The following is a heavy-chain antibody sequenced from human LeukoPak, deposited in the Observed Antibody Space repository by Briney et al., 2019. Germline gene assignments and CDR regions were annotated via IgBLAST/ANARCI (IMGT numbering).Heavy chain of an antibody. J-gene: IGHJ4*02. D-gene: IGHD2-2*01. CDR1: GGTFSSYA. V-gene: IGHV1-69*13. CDR2: IIPIFGTA. Sequence: SVKVSCKASGGTFSSYAISWVRQAPGQGLEWMGRIIPIFGTANYAQKFQGRVTITADESTSTAYMELSSLRSEDTAVYYCARRGYCSSTSCRGLARYFDYWGQGTLVTVSS. CDR3: ARRGYCSSTSCRGLARYFDY.